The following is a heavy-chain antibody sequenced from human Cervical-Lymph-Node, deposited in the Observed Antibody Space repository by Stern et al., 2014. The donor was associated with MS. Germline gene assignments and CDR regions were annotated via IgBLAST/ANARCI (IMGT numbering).Heavy chain of an antibody. CDR2: ISGSGGRT. J-gene: IGHJ6*02. CDR1: GFTFNDYA. Sequence: EVQLLESGGGLVQPGGSLRLSCAASGFTFNDYAMNWVRQAPGKGLEWVSGISGSGGRTHYADSVKVRFTISRDNSKNTLSLELNSLRAEDTALYYCAKVGYCDSTSCQLPYCYGLDVWGQGTTVTVAS. V-gene: IGHV3-23*01. D-gene: IGHD2-2*01. CDR3: AKVGYCDSTSCQLPYCYGLDV.